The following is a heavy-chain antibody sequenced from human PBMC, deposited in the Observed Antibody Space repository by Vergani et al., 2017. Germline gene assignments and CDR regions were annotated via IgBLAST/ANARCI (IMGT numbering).Heavy chain of an antibody. V-gene: IGHV1-69*09. CDR3: ARDGEAAAGPGI. Sequence: QVQLVQSGAEVKKPGASVKVSCKASGGTFSSYAISWVRQAPGQGLEWMGRIIPILGIANYAQKFQGRVTITADTSTSTSYMELSSLGSEDTAVYYCARDGEAAAGPGIWGQGTLVTVSS. J-gene: IGHJ4*02. CDR1: GGTFSSYA. CDR2: IIPILGIA. D-gene: IGHD6-13*01.